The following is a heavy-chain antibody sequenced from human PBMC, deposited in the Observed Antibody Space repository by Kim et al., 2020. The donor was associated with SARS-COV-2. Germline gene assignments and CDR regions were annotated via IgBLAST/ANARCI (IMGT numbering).Heavy chain of an antibody. Sequence: SETLSLTCTVSGGSISSSSYYWGWIRQPPGKGLEWIGSIYYSGSTYYNPSLKSRVTISVDTSKNQFSLKLSSVTAADTAVYYCARHGWDLLSFDYWGQGT. D-gene: IGHD1-26*01. CDR2: IYYSGST. V-gene: IGHV4-39*01. CDR1: GGSISSSSYY. CDR3: ARHGWDLLSFDY. J-gene: IGHJ4*02.